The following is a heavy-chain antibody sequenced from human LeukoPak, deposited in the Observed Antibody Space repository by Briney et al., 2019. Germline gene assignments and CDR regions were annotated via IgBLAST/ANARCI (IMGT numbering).Heavy chain of an antibody. J-gene: IGHJ4*02. CDR3: ARAATLLWFGELLSQIPSYFDY. CDR2: ISGSGGST. CDR1: GFTFSSDA. Sequence: PGGSLRLSCAASGFTFSSDAMSWVRQAPGKGLEWVSAISGSGGSTYYADSVKGRFTISRDNSKNTLYLQMNSLRAEDTAVYYCARAATLLWFGELLSQIPSYFDYWGQGTLVTVSS. D-gene: IGHD3-10*01. V-gene: IGHV3-23*01.